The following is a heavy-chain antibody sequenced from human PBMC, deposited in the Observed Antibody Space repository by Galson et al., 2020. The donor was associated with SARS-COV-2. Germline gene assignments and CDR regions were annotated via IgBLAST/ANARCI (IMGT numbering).Heavy chain of an antibody. CDR1: GGSISNSNYY. J-gene: IGHJ6*02. CDR3: ARDYGSGSYMRGGYYYGMDV. Sequence: SETLSLTCTVSGGSISNSNYYWAWIRQPPGQGLEWIGTIYYSGRPYYNPSLKRRVTISLDTSNNQFSLRLSSVTAADTAVYYCARDYGSGSYMRGGYYYGMDVWGQGTTVTVSS. V-gene: IGHV4-39*07. CDR2: IYYSGRP. D-gene: IGHD3-10*01.